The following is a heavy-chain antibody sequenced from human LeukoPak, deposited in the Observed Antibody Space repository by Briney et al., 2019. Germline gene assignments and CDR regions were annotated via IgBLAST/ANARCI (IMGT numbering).Heavy chain of an antibody. J-gene: IGHJ4*02. D-gene: IGHD3-22*01. CDR1: GGSISSYY. CDR3: AADDSSGYYDY. CDR2: IYYSGST. Sequence: SETLSLTCTVSGGSISSYYWSWIRQPPGKGLEWIGYIYYSGSTNYNPSLKSRVTISVDTSKNQFSLKLSSVTAADTAVYYCAADDSSGYYDYWGRGTLVTVSS. V-gene: IGHV4-59*08.